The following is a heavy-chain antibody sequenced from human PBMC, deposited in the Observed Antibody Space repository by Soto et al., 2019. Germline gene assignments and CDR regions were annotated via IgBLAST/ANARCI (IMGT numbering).Heavy chain of an antibody. Sequence: GASVKVSCKASGYTFTSYDMNWVRQATGQGQEWKERMKPNSSNTGYAQKFQGRVTMTRNTSISTAYMELCSLRSEDTAVYYCAIARGRSTTYYYGSGSQTRYMDVWGKGTTVTVSS. V-gene: IGHV1-8*01. D-gene: IGHD3-10*01. CDR3: AIARGRSTTYYYGSGSQTRYMDV. CDR1: GYTFTSYD. J-gene: IGHJ6*03. CDR2: MKPNSSNT.